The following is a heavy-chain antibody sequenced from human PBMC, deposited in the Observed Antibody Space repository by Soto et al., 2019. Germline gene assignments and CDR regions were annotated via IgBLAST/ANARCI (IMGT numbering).Heavy chain of an antibody. CDR1: GASMNSYH. V-gene: IGHV4-4*07. CDR3: ARSYYGDYAWFDP. Sequence: PSETLSLTCTVSGASMNSYHWSWIRQPAGKGLEWIGHIHSSGSTNYNPSLKSRVTMSVDTSKNQFSLKLSSVTAADTAVYYCARSYYGDYAWFDPWGQGTLVTVSS. J-gene: IGHJ5*02. CDR2: IHSSGST. D-gene: IGHD4-17*01.